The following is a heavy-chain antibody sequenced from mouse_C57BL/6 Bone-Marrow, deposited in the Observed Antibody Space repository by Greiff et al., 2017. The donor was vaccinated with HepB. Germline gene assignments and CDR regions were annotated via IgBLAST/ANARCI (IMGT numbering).Heavy chain of an antibody. CDR3: ARDGTTVVATLDWYFDV. J-gene: IGHJ1*03. Sequence: EVQLQQSGPELVKPGASVKISCKASGYTFTDYYMNWVKQSHGKSLEWIGDINPNNGGTSYNQKFKGKATLTVDKSSSTAYMELRSLTSEDSAVYYCARDGTTVVATLDWYFDVWGTGTTVTVSS. CDR2: INPNNGGT. V-gene: IGHV1-26*01. CDR1: GYTFTDYY. D-gene: IGHD1-1*01.